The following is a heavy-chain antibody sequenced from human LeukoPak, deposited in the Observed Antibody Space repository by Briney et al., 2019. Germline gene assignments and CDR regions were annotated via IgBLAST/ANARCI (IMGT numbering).Heavy chain of an antibody. CDR3: ARVPNYYGSGSYFWFDP. J-gene: IGHJ5*02. V-gene: IGHV3-7*01. D-gene: IGHD3-10*01. CDR1: GFTFSSYW. Sequence: GGSLRLSCAASGFTFSSYWMSWVRQAPGKGLEWVANIKQDGSEKYYVDSVKGRFTISRDNAKNSLYLQMNSLRAEDTAVYYCARVPNYYGSGSYFWFDPWGQGTLVTVSS. CDR2: IKQDGSEK.